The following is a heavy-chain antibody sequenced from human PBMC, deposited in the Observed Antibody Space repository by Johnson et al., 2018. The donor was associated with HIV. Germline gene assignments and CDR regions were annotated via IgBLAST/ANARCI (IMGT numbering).Heavy chain of an antibody. CDR3: ARTRSGSFPHSDPFDT. Sequence: VQLVESGGGLVQPGGSLRLSCAASGFTFSSYDMHWVRQATGKGLEWVSAIGTAGDTYYAASVRGRFTISRENAKNSLDLQMNSLTAGDTAVYYCARTRSGSFPHSDPFDTWGQGTMVTVSS. CDR2: IGTAGDT. V-gene: IGHV3-13*01. CDR1: GFTFSSYD. D-gene: IGHD1-26*01. J-gene: IGHJ3*02.